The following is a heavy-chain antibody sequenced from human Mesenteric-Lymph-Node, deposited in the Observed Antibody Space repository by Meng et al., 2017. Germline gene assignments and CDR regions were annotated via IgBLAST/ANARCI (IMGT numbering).Heavy chain of an antibody. CDR2: ITGSGGII. V-gene: IGHV3-11*04. Sequence: QVQRVGFGGGLVKPGGSLRLSCAASGLIFSVYDMTWIRQAPGKGLEWVAYITGSGGIIYYADSVKGRFTISRDNAKNSLFLQMSTLRPEDTALYYCVRGSIDWYLDYWGQGTLVTVSS. J-gene: IGHJ4*02. D-gene: IGHD3-9*01. CDR3: VRGSIDWYLDY. CDR1: GLIFSVYD.